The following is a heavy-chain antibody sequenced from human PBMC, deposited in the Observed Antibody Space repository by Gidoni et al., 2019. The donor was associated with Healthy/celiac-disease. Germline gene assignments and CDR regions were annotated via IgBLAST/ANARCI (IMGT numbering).Heavy chain of an antibody. CDR2: FDPEDGET. D-gene: IGHD3-10*01. Sequence: QVQLVQSGDEVKKPGASVKVSCKVSGYTLTELSMHWVRQAPGKGLEWMGGFDPEDGETIYAQKFQGRVTMTEDTSTDTAYMKLSSLRSENTAVYYCATDGVGFGETTYYFDYWGQGTLVTVSS. CDR1: GYTLTELS. J-gene: IGHJ4*02. CDR3: ATDGVGFGETTYYFDY. V-gene: IGHV1-24*01.